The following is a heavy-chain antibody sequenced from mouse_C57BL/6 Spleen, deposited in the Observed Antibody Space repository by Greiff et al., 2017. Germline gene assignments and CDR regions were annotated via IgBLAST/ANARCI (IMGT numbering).Heavy chain of an antibody. CDR3: TSAAWFAY. Sequence: EVQLQQSGAELVRPGASVKLSCTASGFNIKDDYMHWVKQRPEQGLEWIGWIDPENGDTEYASKFQGKATITADTSSNTAYLQLSSLPSEDTAVYYCTSAAWFAYWGQGTLVTVSA. J-gene: IGHJ3*01. CDR2: IDPENGDT. V-gene: IGHV14-4*01. CDR1: GFNIKDDY.